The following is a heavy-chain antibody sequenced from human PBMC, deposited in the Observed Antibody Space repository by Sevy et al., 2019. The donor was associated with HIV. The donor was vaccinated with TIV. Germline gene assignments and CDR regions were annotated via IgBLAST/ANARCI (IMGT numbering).Heavy chain of an antibody. CDR2: IKQDGSEK. J-gene: IGHJ3*02. Sequence: GGSLRLSCAASGFTFSSYWMSWVRQAPGKGLEWVANIKQDGSEKYYVDSVKGRFTISRDNAKNSLYLQMNSLRAEETAVYYGARDRNWKDPLGAVDIWGQGTMVTVSS. V-gene: IGHV3-7*01. D-gene: IGHD1-1*01. CDR1: GFTFSSYW. CDR3: ARDRNWKDPLGAVDI.